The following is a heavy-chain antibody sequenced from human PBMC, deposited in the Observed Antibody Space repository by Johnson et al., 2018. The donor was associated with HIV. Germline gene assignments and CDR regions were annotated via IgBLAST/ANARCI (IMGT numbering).Heavy chain of an antibody. J-gene: IGHJ3*02. CDR2: ISYDGSNK. Sequence: QEKLVESGGGVVQPGKSLTLSCVGSGLSFSNFGIHWVRQAPGKGLEWVAVISYDGSNKYYGDSVKGRFTISRDNSKNTLYLQMNSLRAEDTAVYYCARPAGKMILVVDDSFHIWGQGTMVTVSS. D-gene: IGHD2-21*01. V-gene: IGHV3-30*03. CDR1: GLSFSNFG. CDR3: ARPAGKMILVVDDSFHI.